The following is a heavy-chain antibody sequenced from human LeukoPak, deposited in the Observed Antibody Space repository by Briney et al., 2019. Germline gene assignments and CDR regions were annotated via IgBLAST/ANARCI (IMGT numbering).Heavy chain of an antibody. CDR2: IIPISGTA. Sequence: SVKVSCKASGGTFSGYAISWVRQAPGQGLEWMGGIIPISGTANYAQKFQGRVTITADESTSTAYMELSSLRSEDTAVYYCARGTWSGYYTPLDYWGQGTLVTVSS. CDR1: GGTFSGYA. D-gene: IGHD3-3*01. CDR3: ARGTWSGYYTPLDY. V-gene: IGHV1-69*13. J-gene: IGHJ4*02.